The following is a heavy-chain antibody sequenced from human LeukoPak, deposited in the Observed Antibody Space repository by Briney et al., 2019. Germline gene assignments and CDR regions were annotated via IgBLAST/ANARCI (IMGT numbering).Heavy chain of an antibody. V-gene: IGHV4-59*01. Sequence: SETLSLTCTVSGGSISSYYWSWIRQPPGKGLEWIGYIYYSGSTNYNPSLKSRVTISVDTSKNQFSLKLSSVTAADTAVYYCARVRCSGGSCYYDYWGQGTLVAVSS. CDR1: GGSISSYY. J-gene: IGHJ4*02. D-gene: IGHD2-15*01. CDR3: ARVRCSGGSCYYDY. CDR2: IYYSGST.